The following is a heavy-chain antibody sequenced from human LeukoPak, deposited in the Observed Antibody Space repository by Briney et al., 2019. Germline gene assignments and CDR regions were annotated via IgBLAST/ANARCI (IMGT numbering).Heavy chain of an antibody. CDR1: GFTFSDYN. CDR3: ARHGGYYYGSGSYYPFDY. V-gene: IGHV3-11*01. Sequence: GGSLRLSCAASGFTFSDYNMRWIRQAPGKGLEWVSSISRSGSTKYYADSVKGRFTISRDNAKNSLFLQMNSLRAEDTAVYYCARHGGYYYGSGSYYPFDYWGQGTLVTVSS. J-gene: IGHJ4*02. CDR2: ISRSGSTK. D-gene: IGHD3-10*01.